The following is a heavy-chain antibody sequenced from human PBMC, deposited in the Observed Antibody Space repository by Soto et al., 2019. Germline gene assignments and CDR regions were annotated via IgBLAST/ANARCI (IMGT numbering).Heavy chain of an antibody. CDR3: ARGPAGGNDY. CDR1: GGSFIDYY. J-gene: IGHJ4*02. D-gene: IGHD2-15*01. V-gene: IGHV1-2*02. CDR2: LDPQTGRT. Sequence: ASVKVSCKASGGSFIDYYLHWVRQAPGQGLEWMGWLDPQTGRTNYAQKFQGRVALTRDTAISTAYMDLTWLTSDDTAVYYCARGPAGGNDYWGQGTLVTVSS.